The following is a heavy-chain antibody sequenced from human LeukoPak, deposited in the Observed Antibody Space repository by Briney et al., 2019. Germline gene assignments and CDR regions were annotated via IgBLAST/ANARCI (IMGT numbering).Heavy chain of an antibody. V-gene: IGHV4-30-2*01. D-gene: IGHD2-8*01. CDR2: IYHSGST. J-gene: IGHJ4*02. CDR1: GGSISSGGYY. Sequence: PSETLSLTCTVSGGSISSGGYYWSWTRQPPGKGLEWIGYIYHSGSTYYNPSLKSRVTISVDTSKNQFSLKLSSVTAADTAVYYCARDGTELYDYWGQGTLVTVSS. CDR3: ARDGTELYDY.